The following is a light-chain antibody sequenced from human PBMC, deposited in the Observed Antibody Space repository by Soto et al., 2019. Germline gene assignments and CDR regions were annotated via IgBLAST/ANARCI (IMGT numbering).Light chain of an antibody. CDR3: QQYSASPRT. CDR1: RTVDGNY. CDR2: SAS. Sequence: PVERTTVSCRASRTVDGNYLAWYHQKPGQPPRLLIHSASTRAPGIPDRFSASGAGTDFTLTISRLEPEDSAVYYCQQYSASPRTFGPGARWIS. V-gene: IGKV3-20*01. J-gene: IGKJ3*01.